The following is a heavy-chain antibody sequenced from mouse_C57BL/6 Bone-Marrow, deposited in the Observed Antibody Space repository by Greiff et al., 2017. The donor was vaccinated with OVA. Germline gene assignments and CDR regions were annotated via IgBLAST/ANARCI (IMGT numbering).Heavy chain of an antibody. CDR3: ARESNYLFAY. CDR1: GYSITSGYD. D-gene: IGHD2-5*01. V-gene: IGHV3-1*01. Sequence: EVMLVESGPGMVKPSQSLSLTCTVTGYSITSGYDWHWIRHFPGNKLEWMGYISYSGSTNYNPSLKSRISITHDTSKNHFFLKLNSVTTEDTATYFCARESNYLFAYWGQGTLVTVSA. J-gene: IGHJ3*01. CDR2: ISYSGST.